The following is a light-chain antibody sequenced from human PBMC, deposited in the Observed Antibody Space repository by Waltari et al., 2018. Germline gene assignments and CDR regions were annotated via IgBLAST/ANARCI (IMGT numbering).Light chain of an antibody. CDR2: GAS. CDR3: QQYGTPQGYI. V-gene: IGKV3-20*01. J-gene: IGKJ2*01. CDR1: QRVSSNY. Sequence: EIVLTQSPGTLSLSPGETATPSWRANQRVSSNYFAWYQKKAGQSPRLLIYGASNRASGVPDRFSGRVSGAEFTLTISRLDPEDFAVYYCQQYGTPQGYIFGQGTKVDI.